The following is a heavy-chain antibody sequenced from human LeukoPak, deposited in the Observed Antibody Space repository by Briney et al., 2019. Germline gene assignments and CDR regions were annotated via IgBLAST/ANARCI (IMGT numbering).Heavy chain of an antibody. V-gene: IGHV3-53*01. CDR3: ERERRSGWSHDAFDI. Sequence: GVSLTLPCTPCGLTVNSNYMSWVPRAPGRGVEGVSVFYSGGSTYYADSVKGRFTSSRDNSKNTQYLQMNSLRGEDTAVYYCERERRSGWSHDAFDIWGQETMVTVSS. CDR2: FYSGGST. CDR1: GLTVNSNY. D-gene: IGHD6-19*01. J-gene: IGHJ3*02.